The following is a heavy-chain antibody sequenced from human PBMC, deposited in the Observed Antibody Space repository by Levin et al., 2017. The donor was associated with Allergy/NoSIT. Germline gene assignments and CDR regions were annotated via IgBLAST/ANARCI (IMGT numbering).Heavy chain of an antibody. D-gene: IGHD1-26*01. CDR2: IYYSGST. CDR1: GGSISSSSYY. V-gene: IGHV4-39*01. Sequence: SQTLSLTCTVSGGSISSSSYYWGWIRQPPGKGLEWIGSIYYSGSTYYNPSLKSRVTISVDTSKNQFSLKLSSVTAADTAVYYCARKVKWELPYYYYYYGMDVWGQGTTVTVSS. J-gene: IGHJ6*02. CDR3: ARKVKWELPYYYYYYGMDV.